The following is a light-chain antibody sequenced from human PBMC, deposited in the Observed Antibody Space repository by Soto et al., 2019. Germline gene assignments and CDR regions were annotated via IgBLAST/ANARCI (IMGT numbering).Light chain of an antibody. CDR3: CSYTNSAYV. J-gene: IGLJ1*01. Sequence: QSVLTQPRSVSGSPGQSVTISCTGTSSDVGAYNYVSWYQQHPAKAPNLMIYDVSKRPSGVPDRFSGSKSGNTASLTISGLQAEDEGDYYCCSYTNSAYVFGTGTKVPV. CDR2: DVS. V-gene: IGLV2-11*01. CDR1: SSDVGAYNY.